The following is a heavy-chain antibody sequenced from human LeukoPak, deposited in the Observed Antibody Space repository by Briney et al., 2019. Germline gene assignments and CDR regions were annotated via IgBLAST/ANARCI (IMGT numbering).Heavy chain of an antibody. CDR2: IYPGDSDT. Sequence: GESLKISCKGSGYSFSAYWLGWVRQMPGKGLEWMGIIYPGDSDTKYSPSFQGQVTFSADKSITTAYLQCSSLKASDTAMYYCAREGVSSSGTLGVFDIWGQGTMVTVSS. D-gene: IGHD3-10*01. CDR3: AREGVSSSGTLGVFDI. J-gene: IGHJ3*02. CDR1: GYSFSAYW. V-gene: IGHV5-51*01.